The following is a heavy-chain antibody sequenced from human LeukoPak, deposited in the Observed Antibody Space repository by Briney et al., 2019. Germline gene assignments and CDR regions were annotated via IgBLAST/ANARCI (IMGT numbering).Heavy chain of an antibody. CDR2: IHCSGAT. D-gene: IGHD6-6*01. Sequence: PSETLSLTCTVSGGSFFSYYWSWTRQPPGKGLEWVGYIHCSGATNYNPSLKSRVTISVDTSKNKFSLKLSSVTAADTAVYYCARHWYSSSSGGDYFDYWGQGTLVTVSS. J-gene: IGHJ4*02. CDR3: ARHWYSSSSGGDYFDY. CDR1: GGSFFSYY. V-gene: IGHV4-59*08.